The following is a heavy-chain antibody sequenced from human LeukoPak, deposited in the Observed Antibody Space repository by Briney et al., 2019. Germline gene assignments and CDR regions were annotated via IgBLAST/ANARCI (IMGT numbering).Heavy chain of an antibody. Sequence: GGSLRLSCAASGFTFSSYAMSWVRQAPGKGLEWVSAISGSGGSTYYADSVKGRFTISRDNSKNTPYLQMNSLRAEDTAVYYCASEYSSSWYGWFDPWGQGTLVTVSS. CDR2: ISGSGGST. V-gene: IGHV3-23*01. D-gene: IGHD6-13*01. CDR1: GFTFSSYA. J-gene: IGHJ5*02. CDR3: ASEYSSSWYGWFDP.